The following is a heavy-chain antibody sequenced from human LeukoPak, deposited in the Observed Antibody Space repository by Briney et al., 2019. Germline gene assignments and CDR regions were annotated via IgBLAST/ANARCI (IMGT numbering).Heavy chain of an antibody. CDR2: IKYDGRDK. V-gene: IGHV3-7*03. Sequence: PGGSLRLSCAAAGFTFSTYWMSWVRQAPGKGLEWVANIKYDGRDKYYVDSVKGRFTISRDNAKNSLFLQMNSLRAEDTAVYYCAKKRGYSGYEAIDYWGQGTLVTVSS. D-gene: IGHD5-12*01. CDR1: GFTFSTYW. CDR3: AKKRGYSGYEAIDY. J-gene: IGHJ4*02.